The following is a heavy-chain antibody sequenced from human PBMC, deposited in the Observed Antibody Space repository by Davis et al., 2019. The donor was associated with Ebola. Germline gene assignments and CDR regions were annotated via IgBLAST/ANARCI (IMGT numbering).Heavy chain of an antibody. V-gene: IGHV3-48*04. CDR3: ARDPRRLREFYYYYYGMDV. CDR1: GFTFSSYA. D-gene: IGHD3-10*01. J-gene: IGHJ6*02. CDR2: ISSSGSTI. Sequence: PGGSLRLSCAASGFTFSSYAMSWVRQAPGKGLEWVSYISSSGSTIYYADSVKGRFTISRDNAKNSLYLQMNSLRAEDTAVYYCARDPRRLREFYYYYYGMDVWGQGTTVTVSS.